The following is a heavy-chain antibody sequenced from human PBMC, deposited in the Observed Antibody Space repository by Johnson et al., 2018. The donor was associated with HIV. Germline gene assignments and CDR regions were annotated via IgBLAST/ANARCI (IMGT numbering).Heavy chain of an antibody. J-gene: IGHJ3*02. D-gene: IGHD4-23*01. CDR2: ISSTGNTL. Sequence: VQLVESGGGLVQPGRSLRLSCAASGFTFDDYAMHWVRQAPGKGLEWVSYISSTGNTLYYADFVEGRFTISRDNANNSLDLQMNSLRAEDTAVFYCARASLARGGKIRAFDIWGQGTMVTVSS. V-gene: IGHV3-48*03. CDR3: ARASLARGGKIRAFDI. CDR1: GFTFDDYA.